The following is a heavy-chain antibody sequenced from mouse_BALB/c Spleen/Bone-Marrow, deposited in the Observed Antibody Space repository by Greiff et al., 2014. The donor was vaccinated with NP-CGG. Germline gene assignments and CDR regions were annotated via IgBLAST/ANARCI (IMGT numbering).Heavy chain of an antibody. D-gene: IGHD1-1*01. CDR3: ARPFTTVVATVFAY. CDR1: GFSFSGYG. CDR2: IGVGGTYT. Sequence: VQLKESGGDLVKPGGSLKLSCAASGFSFSGYGMSWVRQTPDKRLGGVATIGVGGTYTYYPDSVKGRFTISRDNAKNTLYLRMSSLKSEDTAMYYCARPFTTVVATVFAYWGQGTLVTVSA. J-gene: IGHJ3*01. V-gene: IGHV5-6*01.